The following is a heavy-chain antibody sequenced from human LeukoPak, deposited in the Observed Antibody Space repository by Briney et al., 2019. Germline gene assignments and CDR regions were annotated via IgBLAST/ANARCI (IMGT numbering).Heavy chain of an antibody. D-gene: IGHD6-13*01. J-gene: IGHJ4*02. CDR3: ARDIRDSSSWYGYFDY. V-gene: IGHV4-59*01. CDR1: GGSISSYY. Sequence: SETLSLTCTVSGGSISSYYWSWIRQPPGKGLEWIGYIYYSGSTNYNPSLKSRVTVSVDTSKNQFSLKLSSVTAADTAVYYCARDIRDSSSWYGYFDYWGQGTLVTVSS. CDR2: IYYSGST.